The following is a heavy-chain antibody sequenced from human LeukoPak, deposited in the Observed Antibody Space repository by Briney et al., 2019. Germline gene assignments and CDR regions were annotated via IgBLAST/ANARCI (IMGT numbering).Heavy chain of an antibody. D-gene: IGHD2-2*01. J-gene: IGHJ6*02. CDR3: PRGAGLVVHYGMDV. Sequence: ASVKVSCKASGYTFTSYDVNWVRQATGRGLEWMGWMNPNSGNTGYAQKFQGRVTMTRNTTISTAYMELSSLRSEDTAVYYRPRGAGLVVHYGMDVWGQGTTVTVSS. CDR1: GYTFTSYD. V-gene: IGHV1-8*01. CDR2: MNPNSGNT.